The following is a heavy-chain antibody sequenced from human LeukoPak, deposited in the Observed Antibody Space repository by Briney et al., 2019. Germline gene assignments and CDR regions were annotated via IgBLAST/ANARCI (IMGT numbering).Heavy chain of an antibody. J-gene: IGHJ3*02. CDR2: ISYSGST. D-gene: IGHD4-23*01. V-gene: IGHV4-59*01. CDR1: GGSISSYY. CDR3: ATLTGGDDAFDI. Sequence: PSETLSLTCTVSGGSISSYYWSWIRQPPGKGLEWIGYISYSGSTNYNPSLKSRVTISVLTSKNRFSLKLSSVTAADTAVYYCATLTGGDDAFDIWGQGTMVTVSS.